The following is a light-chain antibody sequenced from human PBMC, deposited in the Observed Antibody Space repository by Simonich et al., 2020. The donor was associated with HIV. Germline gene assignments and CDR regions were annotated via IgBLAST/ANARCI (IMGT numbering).Light chain of an antibody. CDR1: QSVSSN. V-gene: IGKV3D-15*01. CDR3: QQYNKWPPWT. Sequence: EIVMTQSPATLSVSPGERATLSCRASQSVSSNLARYQQKPGQAPRLLIYGASTRATCIPARFSGSGSGTEFTLTISSLQSEDFAVYYCQQYNKWPPWTFGQGTKVEIK. J-gene: IGKJ1*01. CDR2: GAS.